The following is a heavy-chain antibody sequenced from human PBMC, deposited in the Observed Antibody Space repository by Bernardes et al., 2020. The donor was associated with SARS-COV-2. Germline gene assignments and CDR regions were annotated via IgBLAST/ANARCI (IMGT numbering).Heavy chain of an antibody. CDR3: ARGDYGRGNY. Sequence: SEPLSLTCTVSGGSISSYYWSWIRQPPGKGLEWIGYIYYSGRTNYNPSLKSRVTISVDTSKNQFSLKLSSVTAADTAVYYCARGDYGRGNYWGQGTLVTVSS. D-gene: IGHD4-17*01. CDR1: GGSISSYY. CDR2: IYYSGRT. J-gene: IGHJ4*02. V-gene: IGHV4-59*01.